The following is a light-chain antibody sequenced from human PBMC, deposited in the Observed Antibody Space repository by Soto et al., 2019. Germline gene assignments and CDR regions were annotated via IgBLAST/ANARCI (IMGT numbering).Light chain of an antibody. CDR2: GAS. CDR3: QQYGSSGT. V-gene: IGKV3-20*01. J-gene: IGKJ1*01. CDR1: QSVSNNY. Sequence: EIVLTQSPGTLSLAPGEVAAVSGRASQSVSNNYLAWYQQKPGQAPRLLIYGASNRATGIPDRFSGSGSGTDVTLTISRLEPEDFAVYYCQQYGSSGTFGQGTKVDIK.